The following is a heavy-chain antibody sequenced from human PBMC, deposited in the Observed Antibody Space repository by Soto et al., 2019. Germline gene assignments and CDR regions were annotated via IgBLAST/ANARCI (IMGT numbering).Heavy chain of an antibody. J-gene: IGHJ4*02. D-gene: IGHD6-19*01. CDR3: ARGLSSSAYLDY. CDR2: ISNSGST. Sequence: QLQLQESGPGLVKPSETLSLTCTVTGGPISSSGDYWGWVRQTPGKGLEWMGTISNSGSTSYNPAVMTRVIISVETSKKQFSLSLISVTAADTAVYYCARGLSSSAYLDYWGQGTLVTVSS. CDR1: GGPISSSGDY. V-gene: IGHV4-39*01.